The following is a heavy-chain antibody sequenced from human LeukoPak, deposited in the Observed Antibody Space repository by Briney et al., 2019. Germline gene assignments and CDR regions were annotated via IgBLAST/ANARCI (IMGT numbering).Heavy chain of an antibody. CDR1: GFTFDDYA. J-gene: IGHJ4*02. Sequence: PGGSLRLSCAASGFTFDDYAMHWVRQAPGQGLEWVSSIYWNSGIITYADSVRGRFTISRDNAKNSLYLQMNSLRAEDTAVYYCARDGISTVAGTLDYWGQGTLVTVSS. CDR2: IYWNSGII. V-gene: IGHV3-9*01. D-gene: IGHD6-19*01. CDR3: ARDGISTVAGTLDY.